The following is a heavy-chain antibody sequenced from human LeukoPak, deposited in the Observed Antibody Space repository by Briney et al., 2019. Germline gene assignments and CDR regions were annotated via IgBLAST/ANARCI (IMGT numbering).Heavy chain of an antibody. J-gene: IGHJ4*02. D-gene: IGHD2-2*01. V-gene: IGHV1-46*01. CDR2: IHPSGGNT. CDR3: ARDCSSTRCQGPVFDN. CDR1: GYTFTSNN. Sequence: ASVKVTCKASGYTFTSNNMHWVRQAPGQGLEWMGIIHPSGGNTNYAQKFQGRVAMTRDTSTSTVYMELSSLRSEDTAIYYCARDCSSTRCQGPVFDNWGQGTLVTVSS.